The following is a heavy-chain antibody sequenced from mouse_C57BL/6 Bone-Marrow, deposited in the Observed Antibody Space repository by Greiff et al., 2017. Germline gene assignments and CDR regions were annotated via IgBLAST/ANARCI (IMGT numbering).Heavy chain of an antibody. D-gene: IGHD2-4*01. CDR3: ARHERYYDYEGYFDY. CDR1: GYIFTEYT. Sequence: QVQLQQSGAELVKPGASVKLSCKASGYIFTEYTIHWVKQRSGQGLEWIGWFYPGSGSIKYNERFKDTATLTADKSAKTVYMELSRLTSEDSAVYFCARHERYYDYEGYFDYWGQGTTLTVSS. CDR2: FYPGSGSI. J-gene: IGHJ2*01. V-gene: IGHV1-62-2*01.